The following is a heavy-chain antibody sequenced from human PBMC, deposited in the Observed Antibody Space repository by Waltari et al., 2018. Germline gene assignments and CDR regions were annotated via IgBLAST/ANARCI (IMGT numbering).Heavy chain of an antibody. Sequence: QGQLVESGGGVVQPGRSLRLSCAAAGVPFSGYALHWVRQAPGKGLEWVALISYEGSAKFYADPVKGRFAISRDNSKDTLYLQMNSLRAEDTAVYYCARDEGWLLFPYYAMDVWGQGATVTVS. J-gene: IGHJ6*02. V-gene: IGHV3-30*01. CDR1: GVPFSGYA. CDR3: ARDEGWLLFPYYAMDV. D-gene: IGHD2-2*01. CDR2: ISYEGSAK.